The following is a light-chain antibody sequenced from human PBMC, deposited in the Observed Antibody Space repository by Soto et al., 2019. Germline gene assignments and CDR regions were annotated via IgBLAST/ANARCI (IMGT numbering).Light chain of an antibody. CDR3: SSYSSSSTFYV. CDR2: QVS. Sequence: QSVLPQPASVSGSPGQSITISCTGTSSDIGGFYYVSWYQHHPGKDPKLMIYQVSNRPSGVSNRFSGSKSGNTASLTISGLQAEDEADYFCSSYSSSSTFYVFGAGTKVTVL. J-gene: IGLJ1*01. V-gene: IGLV2-14*01. CDR1: SSDIGGFYY.